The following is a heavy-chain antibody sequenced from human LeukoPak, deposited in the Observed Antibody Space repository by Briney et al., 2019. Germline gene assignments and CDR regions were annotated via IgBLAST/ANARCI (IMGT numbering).Heavy chain of an antibody. CDR2: IRTSGTNT. Sequence: GGSLRLSCAASEFTFSSFSMNWVHQAPGKGLEWVSYIRTSGTNTDYTGSVKGRFTISRDNAKNSLYLQMNSLRAEDTAVYYCARMNYVSSGWGAPFDYWGQGTLVTVSS. CDR3: ARMNYVSSGWGAPFDY. D-gene: IGHD1-7*01. V-gene: IGHV3-48*04. CDR1: EFTFSSFS. J-gene: IGHJ4*02.